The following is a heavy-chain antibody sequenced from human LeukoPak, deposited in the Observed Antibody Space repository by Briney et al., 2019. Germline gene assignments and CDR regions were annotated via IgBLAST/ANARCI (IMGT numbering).Heavy chain of an antibody. CDR3: ARVASSDYPFPGYYYYGMDV. CDR1: GYTFTSYY. CDR2: INPSGGST. Sequence: ASVKVSCKASGYTFTSYYMHWVRQAPGQGLEWMGIINPSGGSTSYAQKFQGRVTMTRDTSTSTVYMELSSLRSEDTAVYYCARVASSDYPFPGYYYYGMDVWGQGTTVTVSS. D-gene: IGHD3-22*01. V-gene: IGHV1-46*01. J-gene: IGHJ6*02.